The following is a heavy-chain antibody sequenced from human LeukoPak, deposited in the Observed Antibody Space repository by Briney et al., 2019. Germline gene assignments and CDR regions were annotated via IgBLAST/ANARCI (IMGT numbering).Heavy chain of an antibody. J-gene: IGHJ4*02. V-gene: IGHV4-59*08. CDR1: GGSISSYY. D-gene: IGHD3-3*01. CDR3: ARHGVYDNFDY. Sequence: SETLSLTCTVSGGSISSYYWRWIRQPPGKGLEGWGYIYYSGSTNYNPSLKSRVTISVDTSKNQFSLKLSSVTAAATAVYYCARHGVYDNFDYWGQGTLVTVSS. CDR2: IYYSGST.